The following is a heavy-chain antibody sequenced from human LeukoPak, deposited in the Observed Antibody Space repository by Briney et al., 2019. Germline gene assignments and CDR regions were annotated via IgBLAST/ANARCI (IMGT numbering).Heavy chain of an antibody. J-gene: IGHJ5*02. D-gene: IGHD3-9*01. Sequence: PSETLSLTCTVSGGAISGYYWSWIRQPPGKALEWIAYIDYSGDTNSNPSLKSRVTISVDTSRNQFSLRLDSVTAADTAYYYCSRPEPGIRYFDPWGQGTLVTVSS. V-gene: IGHV4-59*08. CDR1: GGAISGYY. CDR3: SRPEPGIRYFDP. CDR2: IDYSGDT.